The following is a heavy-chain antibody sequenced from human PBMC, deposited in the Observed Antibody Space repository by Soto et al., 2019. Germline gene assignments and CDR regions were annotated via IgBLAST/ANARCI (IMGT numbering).Heavy chain of an antibody. CDR1: GVSYSVTY. CDR2: INHSGST. J-gene: IGHJ4*02. Sequence: LSCTWAVYGVSYSVTYWSWIRQPPGEGLEWIGEINHSGSTNYNPSLKSRVTISVDNSKNTLYQQMNSLRAEDTGRYFCAKDIFAAAYAATSAFDLWGRGTLVTVSS. V-gene: IGHV4-34*01. D-gene: IGHD2-8*01. CDR3: AKDIFAAAYAATSAFDL.